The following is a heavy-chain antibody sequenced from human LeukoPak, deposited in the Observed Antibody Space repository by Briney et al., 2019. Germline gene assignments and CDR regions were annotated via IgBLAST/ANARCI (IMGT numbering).Heavy chain of an antibody. CDR1: GGSISSGDYY. V-gene: IGHV4-30-4*08. CDR3: ARIVATGGYYMDV. CDR2: IYYSGST. Sequence: SETLSLTCTVSGGSISSGDYYWSWIRQPPGKGLEWIGYIYYSGSTYYNPSLKSRVTISVDTSKNQFSLKLSPVTAADTAVYYCARIVATGGYYMDVWGKGTTVTVSS. D-gene: IGHD5-12*01. J-gene: IGHJ6*03.